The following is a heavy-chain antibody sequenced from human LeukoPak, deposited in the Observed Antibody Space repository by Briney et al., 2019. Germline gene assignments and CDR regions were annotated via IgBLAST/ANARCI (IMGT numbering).Heavy chain of an antibody. CDR1: GYTFTSYG. J-gene: IGHJ4*02. CDR2: ISAYNGNT. Sequence: ASVKVPCKASGYTFTSYGISWVRQAPGQGLEWMGWISAYNGNTNYAQKLQGRVTMTTDTSTSTAYMELRSLRSDDTAVYYCAREKYYYGSGSYYSDYWGQGTLVTVSS. D-gene: IGHD3-10*01. CDR3: AREKYYYGSGSYYSDY. V-gene: IGHV1-18*01.